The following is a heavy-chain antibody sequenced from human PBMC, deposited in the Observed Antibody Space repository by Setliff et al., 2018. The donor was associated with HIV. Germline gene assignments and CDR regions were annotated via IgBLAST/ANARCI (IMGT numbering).Heavy chain of an antibody. Sequence: ASVTVSCKTAGYTFTGHFIHWMRQAPGQGLEWMGWINPNSGATDYAWRFEDRVTMTSDTSIRTVYMELSSLRSDDTAVYYCARDTAIGWYGESKMSDFWGQGTLVTVSS. J-gene: IGHJ4*02. CDR1: GYTFTGHF. CDR3: ARDTAIGWYGESKMSDF. CDR2: INPNSGAT. D-gene: IGHD3-10*01. V-gene: IGHV1-2*02.